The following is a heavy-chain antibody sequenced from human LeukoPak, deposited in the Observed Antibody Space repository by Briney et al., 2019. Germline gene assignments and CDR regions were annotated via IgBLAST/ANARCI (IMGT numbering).Heavy chain of an antibody. J-gene: IGHJ4*02. CDR2: ISYDGSNK. D-gene: IGHD6-6*01. V-gene: IGHV3-30*03. CDR3: ARDKHAVSQVVLDY. Sequence: PGGSLRLSCAASGFTFSSYGMHWVRQAPGKGLEWVAVISYDGSNKYYADSVKGRFTIPRDNSKNTLYLQMNSLRAEDTAVYYCARDKHAVSQVVLDYWGQGTLVTVSS. CDR1: GFTFSSYG.